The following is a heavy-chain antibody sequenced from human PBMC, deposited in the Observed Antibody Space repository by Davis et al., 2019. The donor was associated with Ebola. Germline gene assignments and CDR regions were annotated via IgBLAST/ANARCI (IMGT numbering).Heavy chain of an antibody. D-gene: IGHD2-2*01. CDR2: ISTYNGNT. CDR3: ARGSSSSYYYYGMDV. J-gene: IGHJ6*02. Sequence: ASVKVSCKASGYTFSSYGISWVRQAPGQGLEWMGWISTYNGNTNYARKVQGRVTMTTDTSTSTAYMELRTLRSDDTAVYYCARGSSSSYYYYGMDVWGQGTTVTVSS. V-gene: IGHV1-18*01. CDR1: GYTFSSYG.